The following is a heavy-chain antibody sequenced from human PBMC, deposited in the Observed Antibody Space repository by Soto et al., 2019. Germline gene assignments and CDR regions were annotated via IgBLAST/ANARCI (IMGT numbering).Heavy chain of an antibody. CDR2: ISGSGTTI. D-gene: IGHD3-10*01. J-gene: IGHJ4*02. V-gene: IGHV3-11*01. CDR3: AGDPYYYASGY. CDR1: GFIFSDHY. Sequence: GYLRHSCAASGFIFSDHYMTWIRQAPGKGLEWISYISGSGTTIYYADSVRGRFTVSRDNAKNSLYLQMNSLRAEDTAVYYCAGDPYYYASGYWGQGVLVSFSS.